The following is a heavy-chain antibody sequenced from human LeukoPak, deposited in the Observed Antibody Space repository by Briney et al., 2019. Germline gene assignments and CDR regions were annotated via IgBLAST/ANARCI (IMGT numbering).Heavy chain of an antibody. J-gene: IGHJ4*02. CDR2: IYYSGST. CDR1: GGSISSSSYY. Sequence: PSETLSLTCTVSGGSISSSSYYWGWIRQPPGKGLEWIGSIYYSGSTYYNPSLKSRVTISADTSKNQFSLKLSSVTAADTAVYYCARVRRWPPSSPFDYWGQGTLVTVSS. CDR3: ARVRRWPPSSPFDY. V-gene: IGHV4-39*01. D-gene: IGHD5-24*01.